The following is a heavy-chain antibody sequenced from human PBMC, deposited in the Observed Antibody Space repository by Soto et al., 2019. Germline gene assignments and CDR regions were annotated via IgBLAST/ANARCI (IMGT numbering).Heavy chain of an antibody. CDR3: AKGKTYYYDSSGLDY. D-gene: IGHD3-22*01. J-gene: IGHJ4*02. CDR2: ISYDGSNK. V-gene: IGHV3-30*18. CDR1: GFTFSSYG. Sequence: PGGSLRLSCAASGFTFSSYGMHWVRQAPGKGLEWVAVISYDGSNKYYADSVKGRFTISRDNSKNTLYLQMNSLRAEDTAVYYCAKGKTYYYDSSGLDYWGQGTLVTVS.